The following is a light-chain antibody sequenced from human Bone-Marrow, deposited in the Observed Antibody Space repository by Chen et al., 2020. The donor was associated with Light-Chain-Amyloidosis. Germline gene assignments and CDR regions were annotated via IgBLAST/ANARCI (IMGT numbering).Light chain of an antibody. J-gene: IGKJ2*01. CDR3: QQYCTIPYT. CDR1: QSVLCNSDNKNY. V-gene: IGKV4-1*01. CDR2: WAF. Sequence: VMIQSPDCLAVSLGVRATINCKSSQSVLCNSDNKNYLVWYQQKPRQAPKLLIYWAFTRYSGVPARFSGSGSGSDFTLPISSLQAEDVAVYYCQQYCTIPYTFGQGTKLEIK.